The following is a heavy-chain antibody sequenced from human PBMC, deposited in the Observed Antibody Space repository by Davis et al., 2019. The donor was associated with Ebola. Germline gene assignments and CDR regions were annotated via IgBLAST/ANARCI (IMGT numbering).Heavy chain of an antibody. CDR3: ATTPQYSSGQNKPFDY. V-gene: IGHV4-59*01. Sequence: MPSETLSLTCTVSGVSISSYYWSWIRQPPGKGLEWIGYMYHSGTTKYNPSLKSRVAISRDTSNNRFSLKLTSVTAADTAVFYCATTPQYSSGQNKPFDYWGQGTLVTVSS. CDR1: GVSISSYY. CDR2: MYHSGTT. D-gene: IGHD6-19*01. J-gene: IGHJ4*02.